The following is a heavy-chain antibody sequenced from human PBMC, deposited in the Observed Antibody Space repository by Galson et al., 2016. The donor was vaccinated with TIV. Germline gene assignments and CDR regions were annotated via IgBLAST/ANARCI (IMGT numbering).Heavy chain of an antibody. D-gene: IGHD2-2*01. J-gene: IGHJ4*02. CDR3: TTDLGYCLTTSCSLGLGY. CDR1: GFTFSNAW. V-gene: IGHV3-15*01. Sequence: SLRLSCAASGFTFSNAWMTWVRQAPGRGLEWVGRIKRKSDGATTAYAAPGKGRFSISRDDSKDTVYLQMNNLKTEDTALYFCTTDLGYCLTTSCSLGLGYWGQGTLVTVSS. CDR2: IKRKSDGATT.